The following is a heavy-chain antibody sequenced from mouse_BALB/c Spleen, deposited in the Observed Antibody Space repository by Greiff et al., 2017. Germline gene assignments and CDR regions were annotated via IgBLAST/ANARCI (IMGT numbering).Heavy chain of an antibody. V-gene: IGHV10S3*01. CDR3: VRDGYYVSFDY. D-gene: IGHD2-3*01. CDR2: IRSKSNNYAT. Sequence: GGGLVQPKGSLKLSCAASGFTFNTNAMNWVRQAPGKGLEWVARIRSKSNNYATYYADSVKDRFTISRDDSQSMLYLQMNNLKTEDTAMYYCVRDGYYVSFDYWGQGTTLTVSS. CDR1: GFTFNTNA. J-gene: IGHJ2*01.